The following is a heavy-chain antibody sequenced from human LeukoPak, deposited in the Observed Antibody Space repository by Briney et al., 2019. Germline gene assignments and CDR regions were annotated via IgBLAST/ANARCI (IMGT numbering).Heavy chain of an antibody. CDR1: GGSINSSSYY. J-gene: IGHJ3*01. V-gene: IGHV4-39*01. D-gene: IGHD2-21*01. CDR3: ARQSRHIFAFDL. Sequence: SETLSLTCTVSGGSINSSSYYWGWIRQPPGKGLEWIAHIFHSGSTFYSPSLKSRVKISIDTAKNQFSLKLISVTAADAAVYYCARQSRHIFAFDLWGQGTMVAVSS. CDR2: IFHSGST.